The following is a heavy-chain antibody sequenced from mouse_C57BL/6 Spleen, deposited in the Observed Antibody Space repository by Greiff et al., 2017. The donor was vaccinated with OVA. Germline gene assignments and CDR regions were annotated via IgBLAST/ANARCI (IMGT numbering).Heavy chain of an antibody. D-gene: IGHD2-1*01. J-gene: IGHJ4*01. CDR2: ISSGGSYT. V-gene: IGHV5-6*01. CDR3: ARLGNYPYYAMDY. Sequence: EVMLVESGGDLVKPGGSLKLSCAASGFTFSSYGMSWVRQTPDKRLEWVATISSGGSYTYYPDSVKGRFTISRDNAKNTLYLQMRSLKSEYTAMYYCARLGNYPYYAMDYWGQGTSVTVSS. CDR1: GFTFSSYG.